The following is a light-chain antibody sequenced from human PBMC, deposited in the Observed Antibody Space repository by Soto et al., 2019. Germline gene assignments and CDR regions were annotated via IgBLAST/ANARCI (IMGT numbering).Light chain of an antibody. CDR1: SSDGGSYNR. CDR3: SSFTRRNTWV. V-gene: IGLV2-18*02. Sequence: QSALTQPPSVSGSPGQSVTISCTGTSSDGGSYNRVSWYQQPPGTAPKLIIYEVSNRPSGVPERFFGSKSGNTAAQTISGLQAEDEANYCCSSFTRRNTWVFGGGTPLTV. J-gene: IGLJ3*02. CDR2: EVS.